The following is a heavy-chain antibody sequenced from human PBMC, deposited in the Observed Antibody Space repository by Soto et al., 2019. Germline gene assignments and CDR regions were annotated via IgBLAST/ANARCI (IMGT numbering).Heavy chain of an antibody. CDR1: GFTFDDYA. V-gene: IGHV3-9*01. D-gene: IGHD4-17*01. J-gene: IGHJ6*02. CDR2: ISWNSGSI. Sequence: PGGSLRLSCAASGFTFDDYAMHWVRQAPGKGLEWVSGISWNSGSIGYADSVKGRFTISRDNAKNSLYLQMNSLRAEDTALYYCTKTVLHYFYGMDVWGQGTTVTVSS. CDR3: TKTVLHYFYGMDV.